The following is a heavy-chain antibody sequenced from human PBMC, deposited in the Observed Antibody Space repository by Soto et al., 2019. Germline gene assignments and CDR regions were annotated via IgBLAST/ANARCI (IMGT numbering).Heavy chain of an antibody. CDR2: IRSKAYGGTT. CDR3: VTGGYFLDY. J-gene: IGHJ4*02. CDR1: GFTFGDYA. D-gene: IGHD1-1*01. Sequence: GGSLRLSCTASGFTFGDYAMSWFRQPPGKGLEWVGLIRSKAYGGTTEYAASVKGRFTVSRDDSKTIAYLQMNSLKTEDTAVYYCVTGGYFLDYWGQGTPVTVSS. V-gene: IGHV3-49*03.